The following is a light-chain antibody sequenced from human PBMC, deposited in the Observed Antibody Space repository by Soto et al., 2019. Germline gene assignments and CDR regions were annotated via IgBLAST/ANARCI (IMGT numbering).Light chain of an antibody. CDR2: EVN. J-gene: IGLJ2*01. Sequence: QSALTQPPSASGSPGQSVTISCTGTSSDVGSYNYVSWYQQRPDKAPKLMIYEVNKRPSGVPDRFSGSKSGNTASLTVSGLQAEDEADYYCTSYAGYNNPVVFGGGTKVTVL. CDR3: TSYAGYNNPVV. CDR1: SSDVGSYNY. V-gene: IGLV2-8*01.